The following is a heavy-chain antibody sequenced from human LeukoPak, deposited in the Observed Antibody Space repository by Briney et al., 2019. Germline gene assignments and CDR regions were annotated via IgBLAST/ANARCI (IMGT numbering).Heavy chain of an antibody. CDR3: ARVLRSSGWYSGANFDY. CDR1: GYPFSNYG. J-gene: IGHJ4*02. D-gene: IGHD6-19*01. Sequence: ASVKVSCKASGYPFSNYGFIWVRQAPGQGLEWRGWISAYNGNTNYAPKFQGRVTMTTDTSTSTAYMELRSLISDDTALYYCARVLRSSGWYSGANFDYWGQGTLVAVSS. CDR2: ISAYNGNT. V-gene: IGHV1-18*01.